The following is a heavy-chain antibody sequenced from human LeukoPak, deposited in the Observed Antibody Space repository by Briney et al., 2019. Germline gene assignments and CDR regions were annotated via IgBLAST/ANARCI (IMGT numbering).Heavy chain of an antibody. CDR2: MNPNSGNT. D-gene: IGHD6-13*01. V-gene: IGHV1-8*01. Sequence: ASVKVSCKASGYTFTSYDINWVRQATGQGLEWMGWMNPNSGNTGYAQKFQGRVTMTRNTSISTAYMELSSLRSEDRAVYYCARGRVGIAAAYYWGQGTLVTVSS. J-gene: IGHJ4*02. CDR1: GYTFTSYD. CDR3: ARGRVGIAAAYY.